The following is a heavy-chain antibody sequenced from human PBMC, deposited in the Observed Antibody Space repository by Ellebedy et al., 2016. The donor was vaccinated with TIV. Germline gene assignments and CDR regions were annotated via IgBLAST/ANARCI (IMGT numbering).Heavy chain of an antibody. CDR3: AKSHDSSGYHYVGAFDI. CDR1: GFTFSSYA. Sequence: GESLKISCAASGFTFSSYAMSWVRQAPGKGLEWVSVISGSGGDTSYTDSVKGRFTISRDNAKNTLHLQMPSLRAEDTAVYYSAKSHDSSGYHYVGAFDIWGQGTMVTASS. J-gene: IGHJ3*02. V-gene: IGHV3-23*01. D-gene: IGHD3-22*01. CDR2: ISGSGGDT.